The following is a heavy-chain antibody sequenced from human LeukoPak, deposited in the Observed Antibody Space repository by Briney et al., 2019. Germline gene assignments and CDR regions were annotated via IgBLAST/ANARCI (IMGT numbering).Heavy chain of an antibody. Sequence: SETLSLTCTVSGGSISSSSYYWGWIRQPPGKGLEWIGSIYYSGSTYYNPSLKSRVTISVDTSKNQFSLKLSSVTAADTAVYYCAITIFRVVTYGVDYWGQGTLVTVSS. CDR3: AITIFRVVTYGVDY. D-gene: IGHD3-3*01. J-gene: IGHJ4*02. CDR1: GGSISSSSYY. CDR2: IYYSGST. V-gene: IGHV4-39*07.